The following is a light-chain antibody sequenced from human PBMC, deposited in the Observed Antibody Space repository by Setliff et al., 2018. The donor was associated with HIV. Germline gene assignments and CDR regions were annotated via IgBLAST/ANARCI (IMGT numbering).Light chain of an antibody. CDR1: SSDIGGYNY. CDR3: SSYSSSSPLV. CDR2: EVN. Sequence: QSVLTQPASVSGSPGQSITTSCTGTSSDIGGYNYVSWYQLYSGKAPKLIIYEVNTRPSGVSNRFSGSKSGDTASLPISGLQAEDDADYYCSSYSSSSPLVFGGGTQVTV. J-gene: IGLJ2*01. V-gene: IGLV2-14*01.